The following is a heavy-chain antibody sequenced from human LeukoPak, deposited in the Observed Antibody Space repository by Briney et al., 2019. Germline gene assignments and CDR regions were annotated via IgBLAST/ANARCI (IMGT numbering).Heavy chain of an antibody. CDR1: GGSISSSSYY. D-gene: IGHD2-2*01. CDR2: IYYSGST. CDR3: ARDAGHQLSRRNYYAMDV. J-gene: IGHJ6*02. V-gene: IGHV4-39*07. Sequence: PSETLSLTCTVSGGSISSSSYYWGWIRQPPGKGLEWIGSIYYSGSTYYNSSLKSRVTISVDISKNQFSLKVSSVTAADTAVYYCARDAGHQLSRRNYYAMDVWGQGTTVTVSS.